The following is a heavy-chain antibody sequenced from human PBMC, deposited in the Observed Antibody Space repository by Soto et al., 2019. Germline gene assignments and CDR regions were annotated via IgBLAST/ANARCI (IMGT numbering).Heavy chain of an antibody. Sequence: GGSLRLSCAASGFSFSDYAMSWVRQAPGKGLEWVSVISESGGSTHYADSVRGRFTVSRDNSKNSLSLRMNSLRDEDTAVYFCAKRSPYSSGWYSPIFDYWGQGALVTVSS. CDR2: ISESGGST. J-gene: IGHJ4*02. CDR3: AKRSPYSSGWYSPIFDY. CDR1: GFSFSDYA. D-gene: IGHD6-13*01. V-gene: IGHV3-23*01.